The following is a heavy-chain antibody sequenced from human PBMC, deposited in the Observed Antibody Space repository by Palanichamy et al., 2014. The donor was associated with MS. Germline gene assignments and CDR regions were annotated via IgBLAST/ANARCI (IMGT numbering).Heavy chain of an antibody. CDR2: IYSGGST. CDR1: GFTVSSNY. D-gene: IGHD3-9*01. V-gene: IGHV3-53*02. Sequence: EVQLVETGGGLIQPGGSLRLSCAASGFTVSSNYMSWVRQAPGKGLEWVSVIYSGGSTYYADSVKGRFTISRDNSKNTLYLQMNSLRAEDTAVYYCARRGITILGPDYYYYYGMDVWGQGTTVTVSS. CDR3: ARRGITILGPDYYYYYGMDV. J-gene: IGHJ6*02.